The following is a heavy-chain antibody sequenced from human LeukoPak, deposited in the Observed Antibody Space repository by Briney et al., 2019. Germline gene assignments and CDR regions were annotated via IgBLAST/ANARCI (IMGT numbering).Heavy chain of an antibody. Sequence: SETLSLTCAVYGGSFSGYYWSWIRQPPGKGLEWIGEINHSGSTNYNPSLKSRVTISVDTSKNQFSLKLSSVTAADTAVYYCARRGQGRYFDWLLSPYFDYWGQGTLVTVSS. D-gene: IGHD3-9*01. CDR2: INHSGST. CDR1: GGSFSGYY. J-gene: IGHJ4*02. V-gene: IGHV4-34*01. CDR3: ARRGQGRYFDWLLSPYFDY.